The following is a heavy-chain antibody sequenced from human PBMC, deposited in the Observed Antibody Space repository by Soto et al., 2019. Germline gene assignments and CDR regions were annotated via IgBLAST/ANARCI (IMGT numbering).Heavy chain of an antibody. J-gene: IGHJ4*02. CDR2: IYHSGNT. CDR3: ARDAGTYRYYFDY. V-gene: IGHV4-38-2*02. Sequence: SETLSLTSAVSGYSIRDGYFWAWIRQPPGEGLEWIGTIYHSGNTFYNPSLRGRVTMSLDTSNNHYSLSLRSLTAADTAVYYCARDAGTYRYYFDYWGQGTLVTVSS. CDR1: GYSIRDGYF.